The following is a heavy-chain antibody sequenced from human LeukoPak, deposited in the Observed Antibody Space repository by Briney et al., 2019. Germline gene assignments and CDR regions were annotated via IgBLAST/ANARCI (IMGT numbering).Heavy chain of an antibody. Sequence: GGSLRLSCAASGFAFNRYDIYWVRQTTVEGLEWVSALDTDGHTYYPDSVKGGFTISRENAKNSVYLQMNSLRAGDTAVYYCARGSYCSGGTCSPGPYYYGMDVWGQGTTVTVSS. CDR1: GFAFNRYD. CDR3: ARGSYCSGGTCSPGPYYYGMDV. CDR2: LDTDGHT. J-gene: IGHJ6*02. V-gene: IGHV3-13*04. D-gene: IGHD2-15*01.